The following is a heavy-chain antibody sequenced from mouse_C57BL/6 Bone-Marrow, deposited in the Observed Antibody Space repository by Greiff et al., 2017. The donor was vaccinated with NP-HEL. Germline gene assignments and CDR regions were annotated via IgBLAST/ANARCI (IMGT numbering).Heavy chain of an antibody. D-gene: IGHD2-3*01. CDR3: ARGRDDGYLDY. J-gene: IGHJ2*01. Sequence: VQLKQPGAELVKPGASVKLSCKASGYTFTSYWMHWVKQRPGQGLEWIGMIHPNSGSTNYNEKFKSKATLTVDKSSSTAYMQLSSLTSEDSAVYYCARGRDDGYLDYWGQGTTLTVSS. CDR2: IHPNSGST. CDR1: GYTFTSYW. V-gene: IGHV1-64*01.